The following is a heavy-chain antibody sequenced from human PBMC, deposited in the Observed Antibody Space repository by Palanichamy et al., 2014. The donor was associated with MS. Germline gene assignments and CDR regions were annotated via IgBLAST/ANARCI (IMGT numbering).Heavy chain of an antibody. Sequence: QLQLQESGPGLVKPSETLSLTCTVSGGSISSSSYYWGWIRQPPGKGLEWIGTFYYTGSTYYNPSLKSRVTISVDTSKNQFSLKLSSVTAADTAVYYCASRRRIYGDYSDWDQGTLVTVSS. CDR1: GGSISSSSYY. J-gene: IGHJ4*02. V-gene: IGHV4-39*01. D-gene: IGHD4-17*01. CDR3: ASRRRIYGDYSD. CDR2: FYYTGST.